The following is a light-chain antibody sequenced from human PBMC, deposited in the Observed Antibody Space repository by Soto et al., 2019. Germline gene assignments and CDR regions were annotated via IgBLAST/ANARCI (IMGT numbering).Light chain of an antibody. V-gene: IGLV2-14*01. CDR3: TSYTTTSTLV. J-gene: IGLJ1*01. Sequence: QSALTQPASVSGSPGQSITISCTGTSADVGGYKYVSWYQQHPGKAPRLMIFGVTNRPSGVSNRFSGSKSGNTASLTIFGLQAEDEADYFCTSYTTTSTLVFGTGTKLTVL. CDR1: SADVGGYKY. CDR2: GVT.